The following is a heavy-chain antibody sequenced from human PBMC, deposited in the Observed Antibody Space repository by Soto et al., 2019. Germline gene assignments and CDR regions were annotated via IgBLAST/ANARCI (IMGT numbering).Heavy chain of an antibody. CDR2: INAGNGNT. CDR1: GYTFTSYA. Sequence: GASVKVSCKASGYTFTSYAMHWVRQAPGQSLEWMGWINAGNGNTKYSQKFQGRVTITRDTSASTAYMELSSLRSEDTAVYYCARARRYCSGGSCYVSRGEFDPWGQGTLVTVSS. J-gene: IGHJ5*02. D-gene: IGHD2-15*01. CDR3: ARARRYCSGGSCYVSRGEFDP. V-gene: IGHV1-3*01.